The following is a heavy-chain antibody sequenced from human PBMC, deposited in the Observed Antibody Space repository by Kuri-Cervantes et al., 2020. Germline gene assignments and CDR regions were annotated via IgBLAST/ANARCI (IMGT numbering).Heavy chain of an antibody. J-gene: IGHJ3*02. D-gene: IGHD6-6*01. Sequence: GGSLRLSCAASGFTFSSYGMHWVRQAPGKGLEWVAVISYDGSNKYYADSVKGRFTISRDNAKNSLYLQMNSLRAEDTAVYYCARDFPPHYSSSVPDAFDIWGQGTMVTVSS. CDR1: GFTFSSYG. V-gene: IGHV3-30*03. CDR3: ARDFPPHYSSSVPDAFDI. CDR2: ISYDGSNK.